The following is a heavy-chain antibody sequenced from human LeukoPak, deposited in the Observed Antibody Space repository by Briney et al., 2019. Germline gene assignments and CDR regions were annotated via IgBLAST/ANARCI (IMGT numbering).Heavy chain of an antibody. J-gene: IGHJ4*02. CDR1: GFTFSSYE. Sequence: GGSLRLSCAASGFTFSSYEMNWVRQAPGKGLEWVSYISSSGSTIYYAGSVKGRFTISRDNAKNSLYLQMNSLRAEDTAVYYCARDSGYNPGTIDYWGQGTLVTVSS. D-gene: IGHD5-24*01. V-gene: IGHV3-48*03. CDR3: ARDSGYNPGTIDY. CDR2: ISSSGSTI.